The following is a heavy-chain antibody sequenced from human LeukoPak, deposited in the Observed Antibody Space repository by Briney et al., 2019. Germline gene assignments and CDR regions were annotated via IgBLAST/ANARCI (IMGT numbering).Heavy chain of an antibody. CDR1: GYTFTSYD. D-gene: IGHD4-17*01. J-gene: IGHJ5*02. CDR2: MNPNSGNT. V-gene: IGHV1-8*01. Sequence: ASVKVSCKASGYTFTSYDINWVRKATGQGLEWMGWMNPNSGNTGYAQKFQGRVTMTRNTSISTAYMELSSLRSEDTAVYYCARVDYGDYGFDPWGQGTLVTVSS. CDR3: ARVDYGDYGFDP.